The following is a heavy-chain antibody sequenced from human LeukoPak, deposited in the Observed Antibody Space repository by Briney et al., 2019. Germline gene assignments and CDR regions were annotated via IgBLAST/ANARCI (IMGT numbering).Heavy chain of an antibody. CDR3: ARDPYDGPGYFDL. CDR2: ISSSSSYI. D-gene: IGHD5-12*01. Sequence: GGSLRLSCAASGFMFSSYSMNWVRQAPGKGLEWVSSISSSSSYIYYAGSVKGRFTISRDNAKNSLYLQMNSLRAEDTAVYYCARDPYDGPGYFDLWGRGTLVTVSS. CDR1: GFMFSSYS. J-gene: IGHJ2*01. V-gene: IGHV3-21*01.